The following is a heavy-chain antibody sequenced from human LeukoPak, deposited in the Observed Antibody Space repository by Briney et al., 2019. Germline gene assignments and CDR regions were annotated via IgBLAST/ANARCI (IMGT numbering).Heavy chain of an antibody. CDR1: GFSFISYG. V-gene: IGHV3-30*18. D-gene: IGHD4-17*01. Sequence: GGSLRLSCAASGFSFISYGMHWVRQAPDKGLEWVGVISDDGRNKKYADSVKGRFTISRDTSKDTLYLKMNSLRDEDTAVYYCAKRPSDYGDYVTYFDYWAREPWSPSPQ. CDR3: AKRPSDYGDYVTYFDY. J-gene: IGHJ4*02. CDR2: ISDDGRNK.